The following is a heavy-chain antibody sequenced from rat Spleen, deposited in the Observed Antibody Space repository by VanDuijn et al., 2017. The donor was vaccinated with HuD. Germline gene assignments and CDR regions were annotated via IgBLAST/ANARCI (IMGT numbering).Heavy chain of an antibody. CDR3: TTEEVHGGYSELLDY. V-gene: IGHV5-20*01. D-gene: IGHD1-11*01. CDR2: ISYDGSST. J-gene: IGHJ2*01. CDR1: GLTFNNSG. Sequence: EVELVESGGGLVQPGRSMKLSCVASGLTFNNSGMAWVRQAPTKGLEWVASISYDGSSTYYRDSVKGRFTISRDNAKSTLYLQMDSLRSEDTAHYYCTTEEVHGGYSELLDYWGQGVMVTVSS.